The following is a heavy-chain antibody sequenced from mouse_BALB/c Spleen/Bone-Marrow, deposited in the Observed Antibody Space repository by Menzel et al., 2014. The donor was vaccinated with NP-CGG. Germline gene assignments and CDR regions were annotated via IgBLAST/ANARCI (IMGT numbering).Heavy chain of an antibody. CDR3: ARAASLDY. Sequence: VQLQQSGAELARPGASVKLSCKASGYTFTDYYVSWVKQRTGQGLEWIGEIYPGSGNTYYNEKFKGKATLTADRSSSTAYMQLSSLTSEDSAVYFCARAASLDYWGQRTSVTVSS. J-gene: IGHJ4*01. V-gene: IGHV1-77*01. CDR1: GYTFTDYY. CDR2: IYPGSGNT.